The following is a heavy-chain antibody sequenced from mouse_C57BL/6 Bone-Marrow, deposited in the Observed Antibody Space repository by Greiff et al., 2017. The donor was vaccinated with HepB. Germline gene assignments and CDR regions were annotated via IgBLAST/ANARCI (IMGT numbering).Heavy chain of an antibody. Sequence: VQLQQSGPELVKPGASVKMSCKASGYTFTDYYMHWVKQKPGKGLEWIGEIYPGSGNTYYNEKFKGKATLTADTSSSTAYMQLSSLTSEDYAVYFCANGNYVYAMDYWGQGTSVTVSS. CDR3: NGNYVYAMDY. CDR1: YTFTDYYM. J-gene: IGHJ4*01. D-gene: IGHD2-1*01. CDR2: YPGSGNTY. V-gene: IGHV1-83*01.